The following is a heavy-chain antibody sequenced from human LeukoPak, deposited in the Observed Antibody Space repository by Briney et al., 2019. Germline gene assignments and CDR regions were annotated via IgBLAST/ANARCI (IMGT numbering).Heavy chain of an antibody. J-gene: IGHJ4*02. CDR3: ARHIGSSSPFFDY. CDR2: IYHSGST. V-gene: IGHV4-4*02. CDR1: GGSITNNW. Sequence: SGTLSLTCVVSGGSITNNWWSWVRQPPGKGLEWLGEIYHSGSTYYNPSLKSRVTISVDTSKNQFSLKLSSVTAADTAVYYCARHIGSSSPFFDYWGQGTLVTVSS. D-gene: IGHD6-6*01.